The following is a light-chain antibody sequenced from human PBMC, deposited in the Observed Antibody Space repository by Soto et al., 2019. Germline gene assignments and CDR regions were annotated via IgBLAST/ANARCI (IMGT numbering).Light chain of an antibody. CDR1: QSISSW. V-gene: IGKV1-5*03. Sequence: DIQMTQSPSTLSASVGDRVTITCRASQSISSWLAWYKQTPGKAPNLLIYRASSLQGGVPSRFSGSGSGTAFTLTISSLQPDDFATYYCQQYNTFPSTFGQGTKLEIK. J-gene: IGKJ2*01. CDR3: QQYNTFPST. CDR2: RAS.